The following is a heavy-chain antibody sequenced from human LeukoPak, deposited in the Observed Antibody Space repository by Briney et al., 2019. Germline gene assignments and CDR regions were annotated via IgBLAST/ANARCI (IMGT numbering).Heavy chain of an antibody. Sequence: GGSLRLSCATSGFMFSSYEVNWVRQAPGKGLEWVAYISLSGTTIYYADSMKGRFTISRDNAKNSLYLQMSSLRAEDTAVYYCARDSGYDYIGAFDYWGQGTLVTVSS. V-gene: IGHV3-48*03. J-gene: IGHJ4*02. CDR1: GFMFSSYE. D-gene: IGHD5-12*01. CDR2: ISLSGTTI. CDR3: ARDSGYDYIGAFDY.